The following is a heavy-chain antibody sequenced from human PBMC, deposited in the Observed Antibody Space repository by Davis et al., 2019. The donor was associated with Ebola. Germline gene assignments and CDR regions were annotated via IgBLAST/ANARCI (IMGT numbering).Heavy chain of an antibody. Sequence: GGSLRLSCAASGFVFSSYVMSWVRRAPGKGLEWVSTLGLSADTYYADSVKGRFTISRDNSKNTQYLEMNRLRAEDTAVYYCARSVDTPVVPYFDSWGQGALVTVSS. CDR3: ARSVDTPVVPYFDS. CDR1: GFVFSSYV. V-gene: IGHV3-23*01. J-gene: IGHJ4*02. CDR2: LGLSADT. D-gene: IGHD5-18*01.